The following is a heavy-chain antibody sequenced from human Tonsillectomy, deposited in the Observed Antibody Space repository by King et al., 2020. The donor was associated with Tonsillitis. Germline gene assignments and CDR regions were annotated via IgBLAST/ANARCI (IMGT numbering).Heavy chain of an antibody. V-gene: IGHV3-15*01. D-gene: IGHD6-13*01. Sequence: VQLVETGGGLVKPGGSLRLSCVASGFTFSDAWMSWVRQAPGKGLEWVGRIKSKTDGETRDYIAPVKGRFTILRDDSKNTVYLQMNSLKTEDTAVYYCTTTRRVTAAGTGGDFDYWGQGTLVTGSS. CDR1: GFTFSDAW. CDR3: TTTRRVTAAGTGGDFDY. J-gene: IGHJ4*02. CDR2: IKSKTDGETR.